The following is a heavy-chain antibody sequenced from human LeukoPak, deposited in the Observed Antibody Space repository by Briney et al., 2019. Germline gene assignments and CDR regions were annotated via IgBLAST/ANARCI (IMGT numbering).Heavy chain of an antibody. D-gene: IGHD3-22*01. CDR1: GYTFTSYD. CDR3: ARSLASYYYDSSGYYWFDY. CDR2: MNPNSGNT. J-gene: IGHJ4*02. Sequence: ASVKVSCKASGYTFTSYDINRVRQATGQGLEWMGWMNPNSGNTGYAQKFQGRVTMTRNTSISTAYMELSSLRSEDTAVYYCARSLASYYYDSSGYYWFDYWGQGTLVTVSS. V-gene: IGHV1-8*01.